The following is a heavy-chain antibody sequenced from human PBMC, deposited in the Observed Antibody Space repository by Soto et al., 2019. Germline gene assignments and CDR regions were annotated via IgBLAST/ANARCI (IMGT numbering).Heavy chain of an antibody. CDR3: VRDLREDGCSSSSCFYFDY. CDR1: GFSFSTYG. J-gene: IGHJ4*02. D-gene: IGHD2-2*01. Sequence: QVQLVESGGGVVQPGRSLRLSFAASGFSFSTYGMHWVRQAPGKGLEWVAVIWDDGTNKYYADSVKGRFTISRDNSKNTLYLQMNSLRAEDTAVYYCVRDLREDGCSSSSCFYFDYWGQGTLVTVSS. V-gene: IGHV3-33*01. CDR2: IWDDGTNK.